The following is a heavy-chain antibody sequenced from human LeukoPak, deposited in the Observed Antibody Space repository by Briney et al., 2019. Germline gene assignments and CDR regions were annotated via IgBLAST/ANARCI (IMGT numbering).Heavy chain of an antibody. CDR3: ARSVVCGGDCYADAFDI. V-gene: IGHV4-4*07. CDR1: GGSISSYY. J-gene: IGHJ3*02. Sequence: PSETLSLTCTVSGGSISSYYWSWIRQPAGKGLEWIGRIYPSGSTNYNPSLKSRVTMSVDTSKNQFSLKLSSVTAADTAVYYCARSVVCGGDCYADAFDIWGQGTMVTVSS. D-gene: IGHD2-21*02. CDR2: IYPSGST.